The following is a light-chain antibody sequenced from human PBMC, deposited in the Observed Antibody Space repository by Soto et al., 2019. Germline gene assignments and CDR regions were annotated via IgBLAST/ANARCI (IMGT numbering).Light chain of an antibody. CDR1: SSNIRSNT. V-gene: IGLV1-44*01. CDR2: GNN. J-gene: IGLJ3*02. CDR3: ATWDDSLNGRV. Sequence: QSILTQPPSASGTPGQRVTISCSGSSSNIRSNTVNWYQQLPGTAPKLLIYGNNQRPSGVPDRFSASESGTSASLAISGLQSDDEADYYCATWDDSLNGRVFGGGTKL.